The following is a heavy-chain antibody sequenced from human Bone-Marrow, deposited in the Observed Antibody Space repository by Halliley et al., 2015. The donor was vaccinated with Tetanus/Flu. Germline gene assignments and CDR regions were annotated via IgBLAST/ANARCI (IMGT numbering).Heavy chain of an antibody. Sequence: TLSLTCTVSGVSLTSSGYYWGWIRQPPGKGLEWIGSLYYSGSTYYNPSLKSRLSISVDTSKNHLSLNRNSVTAADTAVYYCARHFRHCLFAYWGQGTLVTVSP. CDR3: ARHFRHCLFAY. CDR2: LYYSGST. J-gene: IGHJ4*02. D-gene: IGHD2-15*01. V-gene: IGHV4-39*01. CDR1: GVSLTSSGYY.